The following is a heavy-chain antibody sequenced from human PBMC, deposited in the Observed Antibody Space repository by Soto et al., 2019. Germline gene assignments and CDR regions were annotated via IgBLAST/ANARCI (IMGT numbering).Heavy chain of an antibody. CDR3: GKDVGDYVPYYYGVDV. CDR1: GFTFKTHA. J-gene: IGHJ6*02. CDR2: IADDGNEK. Sequence: QVQLVESGGGVVQPGTSLRLSCAASGFTFKTHAIHWVRQAPGKGLEWMAVIADDGNEKFYADSVKGRFTISRDNSKNALYLQINTLRNEDTAVYYCGKDVGDYVPYYYGVDVWGQGTTVTVSS. D-gene: IGHD1-26*01. V-gene: IGHV3-30*18.